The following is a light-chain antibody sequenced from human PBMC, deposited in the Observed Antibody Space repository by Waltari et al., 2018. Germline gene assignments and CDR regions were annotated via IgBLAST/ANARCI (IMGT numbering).Light chain of an antibody. CDR2: GAS. CDR1: KSVDTH. Sequence: EIAMTQSPATLSVSPGESATLSCGASKSVDTHLAWYQQRPGQAPRLLVYGASHRAAGVPPRFSGSGSGTEFTLTITSVQSDDFVIYFCQHYDNWPFTFGPGTKVDLK. CDR3: QHYDNWPFT. V-gene: IGKV3-15*01. J-gene: IGKJ3*01.